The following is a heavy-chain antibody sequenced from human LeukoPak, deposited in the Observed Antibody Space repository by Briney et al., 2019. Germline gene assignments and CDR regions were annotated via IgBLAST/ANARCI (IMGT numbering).Heavy chain of an antibody. Sequence: PGGSLRLSCAASGFTFSSYTMNWIRQAPGKGLEWISFINTKSKAIYYADSVKGRFTISRDNARNLLHLQMNSLRAEDTALYFCVRDQDWAFDYWGQGTLVPVSS. J-gene: IGHJ4*02. CDR3: VRDQDWAFDY. D-gene: IGHD3-9*01. V-gene: IGHV3-48*01. CDR1: GFTFSSYT. CDR2: INTKSKAI.